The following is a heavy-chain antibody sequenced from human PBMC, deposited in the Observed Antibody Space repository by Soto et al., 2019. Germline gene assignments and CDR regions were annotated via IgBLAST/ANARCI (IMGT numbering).Heavy chain of an antibody. D-gene: IGHD6-13*01. J-gene: IGHJ6*02. CDR3: ATDSIAAAGTPAYYYGMDV. CDR2: ISAYNGNT. V-gene: IGHV1-18*01. CDR1: GYTFTSYG. Sequence: ASVKVSCKASGYTFTSYGISWVRQAPGQGLEWMGWISAYNGNTNYAQKLQGRVTMTTDTSTSTAYMELRSLRSEDTAVYYCATDSIAAAGTPAYYYGMDVWGQGTTVTISS.